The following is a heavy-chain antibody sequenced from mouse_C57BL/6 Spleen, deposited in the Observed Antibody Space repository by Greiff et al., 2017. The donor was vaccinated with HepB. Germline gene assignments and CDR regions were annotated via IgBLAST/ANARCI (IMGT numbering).Heavy chain of an antibody. D-gene: IGHD2-1*01. V-gene: IGHV5-17*01. J-gene: IGHJ1*03. CDR2: ISSGSSTI. CDR1: GFTFSDYG. Sequence: EVKVEESGGGLVKPGGSLKLSCAASGFTFSDYGMHWVRQAPEKGLEWVAYISSGSSTIYYADTVKGRFTISRDNAKNTLFLQMTSLRSEDTAMYYCARKIYYGNYWYFDVWGTGTTVTVSS. CDR3: ARKIYYGNYWYFDV.